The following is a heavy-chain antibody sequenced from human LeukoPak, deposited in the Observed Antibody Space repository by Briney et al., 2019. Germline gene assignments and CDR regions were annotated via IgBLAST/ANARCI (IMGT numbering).Heavy chain of an antibody. D-gene: IGHD5-18*01. CDR1: GFSFSSYD. CDR3: AKARWIQLWLLEY. CDR2: ISYDGSNK. Sequence: GGSLRLSCAASGFSFSSYDMHWVRQAPGKGLEWVAVISYDGSNKYYADSVKGRFTISRDNSKNTLYLQMNSLRAEDTAVYYCAKARWIQLWLLEYWGQGTLVTVSS. J-gene: IGHJ4*02. V-gene: IGHV3-30*18.